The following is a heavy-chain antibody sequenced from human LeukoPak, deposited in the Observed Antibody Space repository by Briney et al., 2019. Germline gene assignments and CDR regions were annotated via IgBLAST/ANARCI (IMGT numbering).Heavy chain of an antibody. CDR1: GGSISSGGYS. CDR2: IYHSGST. CDR3: ARVLITMVRGVIHEAFDI. D-gene: IGHD3-10*01. V-gene: IGHV4-30-2*01. Sequence: SETLSLTCAVSGGSISSGGYSWSWIRQPPGKGLEWIGYIYHSGSTYYNPSLKSRVTISVDRSKNQFSLKLSSVTAADTAVYYCARVLITMVRGVIHEAFDIWGQGTMVTVSS. J-gene: IGHJ3*02.